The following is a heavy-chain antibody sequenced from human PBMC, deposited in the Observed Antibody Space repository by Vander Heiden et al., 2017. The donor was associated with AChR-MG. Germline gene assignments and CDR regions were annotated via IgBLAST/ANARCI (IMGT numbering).Heavy chain of an antibody. CDR1: GFTFSSYW. D-gene: IGHD3-22*01. CDR2: IKQDGSEK. CDR3: ARGRVVVTN. J-gene: IGHJ4*02. Sequence: EVQLVESGGGLVQPGGSLRLSCAPSGFTFSSYWMSWVRQAPGKGLEWVANIKQDGSEKYYVDSVKGRFTISRDNAKNSLYLQMNSLRAEDTAVYYCARGRVVVTNWGQGTLVTVSS. V-gene: IGHV3-7*01.